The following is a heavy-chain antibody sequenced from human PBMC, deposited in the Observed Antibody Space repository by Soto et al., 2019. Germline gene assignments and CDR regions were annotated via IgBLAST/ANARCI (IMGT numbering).Heavy chain of an antibody. D-gene: IGHD4-17*01. CDR1: GGSISSSSYY. Sequence: TLSLTCTVSGGSISSSSYYWGWIRQPPGKGLEWIGSIYYSGSTYYNPSLKSRVTISVDTSKNQFSLKLSSVTAADTAVYYCARLFWGDSGLNNWFDPWGQGTLVTVSS. CDR2: IYYSGST. CDR3: ARLFWGDSGLNNWFDP. V-gene: IGHV4-39*01. J-gene: IGHJ5*02.